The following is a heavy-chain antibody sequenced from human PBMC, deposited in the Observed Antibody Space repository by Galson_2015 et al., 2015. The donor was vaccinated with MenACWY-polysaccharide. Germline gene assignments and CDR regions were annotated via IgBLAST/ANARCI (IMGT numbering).Heavy chain of an antibody. CDR1: GVTFSSYG. D-gene: IGHD3-10*01. V-gene: IGHV3-23*01. CDR3: PKGADPYGSGNYYDY. J-gene: IGHJ4*02. Sequence: SLRLSCAGSGVTFSSYGMVWVRQAPGKGLEWVSGLSPTTGNTYYADSVRGRFTISRDNSKNTMYMQMNSLRAEDTAVYYCPKGADPYGSGNYYDYWGQGTQVTVSS. CDR2: LSPTTGNT.